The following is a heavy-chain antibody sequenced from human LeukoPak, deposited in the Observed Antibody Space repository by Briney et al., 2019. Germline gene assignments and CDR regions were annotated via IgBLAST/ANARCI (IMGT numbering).Heavy chain of an antibody. D-gene: IGHD4-11*01. CDR1: GYTFTSYD. J-gene: IGHJ4*02. Sequence: GASVKVSCKASGYTFTSYDINWVRQATGQGLEWMGWMNPNSGNTGYAQKFQGRVTITRNTSISTAYMELSSLRSEDTAVYYCATYLGSWMTTVTTWGQGTLVTVSS. V-gene: IGHV1-8*03. CDR3: ATYLGSWMTTVTT. CDR2: MNPNSGNT.